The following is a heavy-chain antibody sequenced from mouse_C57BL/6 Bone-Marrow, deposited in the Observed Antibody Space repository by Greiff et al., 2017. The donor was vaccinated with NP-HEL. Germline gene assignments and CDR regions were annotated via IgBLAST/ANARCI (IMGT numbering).Heavy chain of an antibody. CDR2: IDPENGDT. J-gene: IGHJ2*01. CDR1: GFNIKDDY. D-gene: IGHD3-2*02. V-gene: IGHV14-4*01. Sequence: VQLQQSGAELVRPGASVKLSCTASGFNIKDDYMHWVKQRPEQGLEWIGWIDPENGDTEYASKFQGKATITADTSSNTAYLQLSSLTSEDAAVYSCTAYSSRYFDYWGQGTTLTVSS. CDR3: TAYSSRYFDY.